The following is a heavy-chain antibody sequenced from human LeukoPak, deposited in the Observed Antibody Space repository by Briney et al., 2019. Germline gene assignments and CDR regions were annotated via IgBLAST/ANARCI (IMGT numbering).Heavy chain of an antibody. CDR1: GFTFSNYA. CDR2: ISGGGGST. D-gene: IGHD3-16*01. V-gene: IGHV3-23*01. CDR3: AKDTQLGFYYFDY. J-gene: IGHJ4*02. Sequence: PGGSLRLSCAASGFTFSNYAMSWVRQAPGKGLEWVSAISGGGGSTYYADSVKGRFTISRDNSKNTLYLQMNSLRAEDTAVYFCAKDTQLGFYYFDYWGQGTLVTVSP.